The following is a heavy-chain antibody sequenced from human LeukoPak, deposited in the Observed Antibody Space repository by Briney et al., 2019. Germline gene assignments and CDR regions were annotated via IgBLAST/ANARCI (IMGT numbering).Heavy chain of an antibody. J-gene: IGHJ3*02. CDR2: ISYDGSNK. CDR1: GFTFSSYG. Sequence: GGSLRLSCAASGFTFSSYGMHWVRQAPGKGLEWVAVISYDGSNKYYADSVKGRFTISRDNSKNTLYLQMNSLRAEDTAVYYCAKVLVRGVIRGAFDIWGQGTMVTVSS. D-gene: IGHD3-10*01. V-gene: IGHV3-30*18. CDR3: AKVLVRGVIRGAFDI.